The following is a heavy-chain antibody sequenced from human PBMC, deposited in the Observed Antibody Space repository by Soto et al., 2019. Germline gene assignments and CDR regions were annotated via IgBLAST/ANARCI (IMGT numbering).Heavy chain of an antibody. D-gene: IGHD3-10*01. Sequence: QAQLVQYGAEVKKPGASVKVSCKSSGYTFTTYDIHWVRQAAGQGLEWMGWMDPNSGNTAFAQNFQGRLTLTRNTSMSTAYMELSSLRSEDTAVYYCARYCFGSGTPDAFDIWGQGTVVTVSS. CDR3: ARYCFGSGTPDAFDI. V-gene: IGHV1-8*01. CDR1: GYTFTTYD. CDR2: MDPNSGNT. J-gene: IGHJ3*02.